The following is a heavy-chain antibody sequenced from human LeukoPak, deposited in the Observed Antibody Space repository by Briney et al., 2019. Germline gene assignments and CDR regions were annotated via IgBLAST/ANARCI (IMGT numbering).Heavy chain of an antibody. Sequence: GGSLRLSCTGSGFTVSSSYMSWVRQTPGKGLEWVSVMYSGGTTYYADSVKGRFTISRDSSKNTVNLQMNSLRAEDTAVYYCARDRRDGYCLGHWGQGTLVAVSS. CDR1: GFTVSSSY. J-gene: IGHJ4*02. D-gene: IGHD2-2*03. CDR3: ARDRRDGYCLGH. V-gene: IGHV3-66*01. CDR2: MYSGGTT.